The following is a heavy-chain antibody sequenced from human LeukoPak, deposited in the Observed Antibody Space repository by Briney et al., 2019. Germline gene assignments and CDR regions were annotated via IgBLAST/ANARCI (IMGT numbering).Heavy chain of an antibody. J-gene: IGHJ4*02. Sequence: PGGSLRLSCAASGFIFSSYEMNWVRQAPGKGLEWVSYISSSGGTIYYADSVKGRFTISRGNAKNTLYLQMNSLRAEDTAVYYCARAAYDFWRGDYWGQGTLVTV. V-gene: IGHV3-48*03. D-gene: IGHD3-3*01. CDR1: GFIFSSYE. CDR3: ARAAYDFWRGDY. CDR2: ISSSGGTI.